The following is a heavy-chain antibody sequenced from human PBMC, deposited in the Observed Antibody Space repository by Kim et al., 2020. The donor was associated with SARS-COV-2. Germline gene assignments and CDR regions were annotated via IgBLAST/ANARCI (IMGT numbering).Heavy chain of an antibody. CDR3: ARGMHGSGSYYIVSWFDP. Sequence: QGRVTITADKSTSTAYMELSSLRSEDTAVYYCARGMHGSGSYYIVSWFDPWGQGTLVTVSS. J-gene: IGHJ5*02. V-gene: IGHV1-69*04. D-gene: IGHD3-10*01.